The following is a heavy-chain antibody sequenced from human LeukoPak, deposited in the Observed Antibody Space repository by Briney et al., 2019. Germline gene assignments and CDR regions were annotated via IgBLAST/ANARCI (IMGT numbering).Heavy chain of an antibody. J-gene: IGHJ6*03. D-gene: IGHD3-3*01. CDR3: ARAGKPRPLEWLLHIHDYYYYMDV. V-gene: IGHV3-21*01. CDR2: ISSSSSYI. Sequence: GGSLRLSCAASGFTVSSNYMSWVRQAPGKGLEWVSSISSSSSYIYYADSVKGRFTISRDNAKNSLYLQMNSLRAEDTAVYYCARAGKPRPLEWLLHIHDYYYYMDVWGKGTTVTVSS. CDR1: GFTVSSNY.